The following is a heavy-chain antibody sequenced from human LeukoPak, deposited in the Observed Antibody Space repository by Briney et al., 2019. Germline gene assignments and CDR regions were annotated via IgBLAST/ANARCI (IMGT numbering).Heavy chain of an antibody. CDR1: GFTFSSYG. J-gene: IGHJ6*02. CDR3: ARVYYDILTGCYTPRYGMDV. CDR2: ISYDESNK. V-gene: IGHV3-30*03. Sequence: GGSLRLSCAASGFTFSSYGMHWVRQAPGKGLEWVAVISYDESNKYYADSVKGRFTISRDNSKNTLYLQMNSLRAEDTAVYYCARVYYDILTGCYTPRYGMDVWGQGTTVTVSS. D-gene: IGHD3-9*01.